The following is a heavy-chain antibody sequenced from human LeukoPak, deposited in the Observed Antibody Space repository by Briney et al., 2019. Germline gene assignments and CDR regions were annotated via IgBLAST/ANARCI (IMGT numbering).Heavy chain of an antibody. CDR2: ISAYNGNT. CDR1: GYTFTSYG. Sequence: ASVKVSCKASGYTFTSYGISWVRQAPGQGLEWMGWISAYNGNTNYAQKLQGRVTMTTDTSTSTAYMELRSLRSDDTAVYYCARGTIYYHGSGSYYKRYNWFDPWGQGTLVTVSS. J-gene: IGHJ5*02. CDR3: ARGTIYYHGSGSYYKRYNWFDP. D-gene: IGHD3-10*01. V-gene: IGHV1-18*04.